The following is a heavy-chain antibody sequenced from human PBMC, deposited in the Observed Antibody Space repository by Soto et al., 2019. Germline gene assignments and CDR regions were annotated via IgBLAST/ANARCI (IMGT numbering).Heavy chain of an antibody. V-gene: IGHV4-31*03. D-gene: IGHD4-17*01. CDR1: GGSIISGVYY. Sequence: PSEILSLSCTVSGGSIISGVYYLSWIRQHPGKGLEWIGYIYYSGSTYYNPSLKSRVTISVDTSKNQFSLKLSSVTAADTAVYYCARRTTVTTLSYYYYGMDVWGQGTTVTGSS. J-gene: IGHJ6*01. CDR3: ARRTTVTTLSYYYYGMDV. CDR2: IYYSGST.